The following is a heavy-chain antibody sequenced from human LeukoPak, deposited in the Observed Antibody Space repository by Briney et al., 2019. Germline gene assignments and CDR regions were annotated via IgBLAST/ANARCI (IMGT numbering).Heavy chain of an antibody. D-gene: IGHD1-7*01. Sequence: ASVKVSCKASGYTFTGYYMHWVRQAPGQGLEWMGWINPNSGGTNYAQKFQGRVTMTRDASISTAYVELRRLGSDDTAVYYCARGFAEEGTTTGAFDIWGHGTMVTVSS. J-gene: IGHJ3*02. CDR1: GYTFTGYY. CDR2: INPNSGGT. CDR3: ARGFAEEGTTTGAFDI. V-gene: IGHV1-2*02.